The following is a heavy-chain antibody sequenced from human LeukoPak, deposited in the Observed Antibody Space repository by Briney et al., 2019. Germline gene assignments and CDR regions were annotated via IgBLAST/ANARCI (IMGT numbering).Heavy chain of an antibody. D-gene: IGHD3-22*01. J-gene: IGHJ3*02. Sequence: WASVKLSCTASGYTFTGYYMHWVRQAPGQGLEWMGWINPNSGGKNYAQNFEGSVTMTRDTSSSTSYMELSRLRSDDTAVYYCARARYYYDSSGYYYVRSDAFDIWGQGTMVTVSS. CDR3: ARARYYYDSSGYYYVRSDAFDI. V-gene: IGHV1-2*02. CDR1: GYTFTGYY. CDR2: INPNSGGK.